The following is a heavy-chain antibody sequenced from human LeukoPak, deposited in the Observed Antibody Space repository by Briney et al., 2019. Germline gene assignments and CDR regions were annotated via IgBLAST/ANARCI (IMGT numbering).Heavy chain of an antibody. CDR1: GYTFTSYG. CDR2: ISAYNGNT. D-gene: IGHD6-13*01. V-gene: IGHV1-18*01. J-gene: IGHJ4*02. CDR3: ARDRSIAAAGPTVGDY. Sequence: ASVTVSCKASGYTFTSYGISWVRQAPGQGREWMGWISAYNGNTNYAQKLQGRVTMTTDTSTSTAYMELRSLRSDDTAVYYCARDRSIAAAGPTVGDYWGQGTLVTVSS.